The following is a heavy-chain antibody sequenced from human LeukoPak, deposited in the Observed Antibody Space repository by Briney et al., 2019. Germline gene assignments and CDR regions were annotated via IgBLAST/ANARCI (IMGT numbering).Heavy chain of an antibody. CDR1: GGSISSYY. J-gene: IGHJ4*02. CDR2: IYYSGST. D-gene: IGHD6-19*01. CDR3: VGGSSGQYYFDY. Sequence: SETLSLTCTVSGGSISSYYWSWIRQPPGKGLEWIGYIYYSGSTNYNPSLKSRVTISVDTSKNQFSLKLSSVTAADTAVYYCVGGSSGQYYFDYWGQGTLVTVSS. V-gene: IGHV4-59*01.